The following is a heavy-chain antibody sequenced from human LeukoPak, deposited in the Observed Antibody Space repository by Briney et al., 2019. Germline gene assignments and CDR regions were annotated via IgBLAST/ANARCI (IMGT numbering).Heavy chain of an antibody. D-gene: IGHD5-18*01. CDR2: IYPGDSDT. J-gene: IGHJ5*02. V-gene: IGHV5-51*01. CDR1: GYRFTSYW. Sequence: PGESLKISCKGSGYRFTSYWSGGVRQMPGKGLEWMGIIYPGDSDTRYSPSFQGQVTISADKSMSTAHLHWSSLKAADTAMYYCARLGRELWLHYWFDPWGQGTLVTVSS. CDR3: ARLGRELWLHYWFDP.